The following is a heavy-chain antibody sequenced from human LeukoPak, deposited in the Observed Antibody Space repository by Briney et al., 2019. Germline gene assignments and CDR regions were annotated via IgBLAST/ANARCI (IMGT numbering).Heavy chain of an antibody. Sequence: GGSLRLSYAGSGFTFSSYAMSWVRQAPGKGLEWVSAISSSGGRTYYSDSVRGRLSISRDNSKSTLYLQMNSLRAEDTAIYYCAKEYGSGSLEVWDYWGQGTLVSVSS. CDR3: AKEYGSGSLEVWDY. CDR2: ISSSGGRT. CDR1: GFTFSSYA. J-gene: IGHJ4*02. V-gene: IGHV3-23*01. D-gene: IGHD3-10*01.